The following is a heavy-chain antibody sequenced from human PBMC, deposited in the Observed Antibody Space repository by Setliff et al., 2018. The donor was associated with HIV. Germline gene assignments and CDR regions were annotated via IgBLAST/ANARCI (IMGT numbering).Heavy chain of an antibody. J-gene: IGHJ4*02. D-gene: IGHD3-9*01. V-gene: IGHV3-74*01. CDR1: GFTFSRYW. CDR3: ARDSYFDHYFDF. Sequence: GSLRLSCAASGFTFSRYWMHWVRHAPGQGLVWLSRIKNDGSRTSYADSVKGRFTISRDNAKNTLYLQMNSLRAEDTAVYYCARDSYFDHYFDFWGQGTLVTVSS. CDR2: IKNDGSRT.